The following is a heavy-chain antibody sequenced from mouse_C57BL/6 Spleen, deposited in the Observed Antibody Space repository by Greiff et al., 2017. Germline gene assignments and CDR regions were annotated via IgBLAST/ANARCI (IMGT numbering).Heavy chain of an antibody. Sequence: EVQLQQSGGGLVQPGGSLSLSCAASGFTFTDYYMSWVRQPPGKALEWLGFIRNKANGYTTEYSASVKGRFTITRDNSKSILYLQMNALRAEDSATYYCARSLYDGYYYYAMDDWGQGTSVTVSS. V-gene: IGHV7-3*01. CDR2: IRNKANGYTT. J-gene: IGHJ4*01. CDR1: GFTFTDYY. D-gene: IGHD2-3*01. CDR3: ARSLYDGYYYYAMDD.